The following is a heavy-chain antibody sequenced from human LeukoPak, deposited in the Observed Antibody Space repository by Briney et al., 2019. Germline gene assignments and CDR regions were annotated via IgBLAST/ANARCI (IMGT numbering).Heavy chain of an antibody. CDR1: GGSISSYY. J-gene: IGHJ2*01. D-gene: IGHD4-17*01. CDR2: IYYSGST. V-gene: IGHV4-59*01. Sequence: SETLSLTCTVSGGSISSYYWSWIRQPPGKGLEWIGYIYYSGSTNYNPSLKSRVTISVDTSKNQFSLKLSSVTAADTAVYYCARGVHGDYRWYFDLWGRGTLVTVSS. CDR3: ARGVHGDYRWYFDL.